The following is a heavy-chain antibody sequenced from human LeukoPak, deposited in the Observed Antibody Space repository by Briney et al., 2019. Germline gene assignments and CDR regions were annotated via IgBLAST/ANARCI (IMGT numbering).Heavy chain of an antibody. D-gene: IGHD3-3*01. Sequence: PGGSLRLSCAASGFTFSSYAMSWVRQAPGKGLEWVSAISGSGGSTYYADSVKGRFTISRDNSKNTLYLQMNSLRAEDTAVYYRAKDFTRSTIFGVVNWFDPWGQGTLVTVSS. CDR1: GFTFSSYA. CDR2: ISGSGGST. V-gene: IGHV3-23*01. J-gene: IGHJ5*02. CDR3: AKDFTRSTIFGVVNWFDP.